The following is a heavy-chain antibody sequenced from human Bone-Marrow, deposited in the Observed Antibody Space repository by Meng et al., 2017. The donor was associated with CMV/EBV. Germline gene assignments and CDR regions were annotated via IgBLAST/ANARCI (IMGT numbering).Heavy chain of an antibody. V-gene: IGHV4-39*07. CDR2: IYYSGST. D-gene: IGHD2-2*01. CDR3: AIYCSSTSCWGYSFDY. Sequence: LRLACTVAGRSVSSSSYYWDWIRQPPGKGLEWIGSIYYSGSTYYNPSLKSRVTISVDTSKNQFSLKLSSVTAPDTAVYYCAIYCSSTSCWGYSFDYWGQGKLVNVAS. CDR1: GRSVSSSSYY. J-gene: IGHJ4*02.